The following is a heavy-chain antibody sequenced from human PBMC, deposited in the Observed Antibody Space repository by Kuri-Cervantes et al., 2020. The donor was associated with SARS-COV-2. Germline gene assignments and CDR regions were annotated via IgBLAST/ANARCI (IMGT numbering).Heavy chain of an antibody. CDR2: IYWDDDK. CDR1: SDSISSSTYY. CDR3: AHRVSLYGDYDY. Sequence: SLKISCILSSDSISSSTYYWGWIRQPPGKALEWLALIYWDDDKRYSPSLKSRLTITKDTSKNQVVLTMTNMDPVDTATYYCAHRVSLYGDYDYWGQGTLVTVSS. D-gene: IGHD4-17*01. J-gene: IGHJ4*02. V-gene: IGHV2-5*02.